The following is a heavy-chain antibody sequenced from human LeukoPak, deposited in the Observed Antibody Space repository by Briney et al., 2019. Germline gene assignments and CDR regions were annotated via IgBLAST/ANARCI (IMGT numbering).Heavy chain of an antibody. Sequence: ASVKVSCKASGYTFTSYYMHWVRQAPGQGLEWMGIINPSGGSTSYAQKFQGRVTITRNTSISTAYMEPSSLRSEDTAVYYCARGRYSYGYDFDYWGQGTLVTVSS. CDR1: GYTFTSYY. CDR2: INPSGGST. V-gene: IGHV1-46*01. D-gene: IGHD5-18*01. CDR3: ARGRYSYGYDFDY. J-gene: IGHJ4*02.